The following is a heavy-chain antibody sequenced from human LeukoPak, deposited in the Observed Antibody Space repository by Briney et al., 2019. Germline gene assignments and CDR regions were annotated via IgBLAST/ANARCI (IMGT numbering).Heavy chain of an antibody. CDR2: INHSGST. CDR3: ARRYAPRGFGNYYYYGMDV. V-gene: IGHV4-34*01. J-gene: IGHJ6*02. Sequence: SETLSLTCAAYGGSFSGYYWSWIRQPPGKGLEWIGEINHSGSTNYNPSLKSRVTISVDTSKNQFSLKLSSVTAADTAVYYCARRYAPRGFGNYYYYGMDVWGQGTTVTVSS. D-gene: IGHD3-10*01. CDR1: GGSFSGYY.